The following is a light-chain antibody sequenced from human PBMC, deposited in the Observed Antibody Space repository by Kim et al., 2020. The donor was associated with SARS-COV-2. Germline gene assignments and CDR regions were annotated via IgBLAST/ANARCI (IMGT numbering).Light chain of an antibody. J-gene: IGLJ2*01. CDR3: NSRDSSGNHVV. CDR1: SLRSYY. CDR2: GKN. Sequence: SELTQDPAVSVALGQTVRITCQGDSLRSYYASWYQQKPGQAPVLVIYGKNNRPSGIPDRFSGSSSGNTASLTITGAQAEDEADYYCNSRDSSGNHVVFGGGTQLTVL. V-gene: IGLV3-19*01.